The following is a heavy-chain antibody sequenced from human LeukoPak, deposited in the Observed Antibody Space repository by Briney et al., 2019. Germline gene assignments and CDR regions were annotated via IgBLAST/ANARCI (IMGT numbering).Heavy chain of an antibody. Sequence: SETLSLTCTVSGGSIGRGVYSGGWIRKPPGKGLEGFGYIYYSGRTYYNPSLKSRVTISVDTSKNQFSLKLSSVTAADTAVYYCARDLRITMVRGKSPREDYWGQGTLVTVSS. J-gene: IGHJ4*02. V-gene: IGHV4-30-4*01. CDR3: ARDLRITMVRGKSPREDY. CDR2: IYYSGRT. D-gene: IGHD3-10*01. CDR1: GGSIGRGVYS.